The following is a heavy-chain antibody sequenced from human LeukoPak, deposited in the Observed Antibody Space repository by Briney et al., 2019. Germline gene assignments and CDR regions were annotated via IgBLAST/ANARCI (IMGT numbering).Heavy chain of an antibody. V-gene: IGHV4-59*01. Sequence: SETLSLTCTVSGGSISSYYWSWIRQPPGKGLEWIGYIYYSGSTNYNSSLKSRVTISVDTSKNQFSLKLSSVTAADTAVYYCARATYYYDSSGYFGYYYYYMDVWGKGTTVTVSS. CDR2: IYYSGST. CDR3: ARATYYYDSSGYFGYYYYYMDV. J-gene: IGHJ6*03. D-gene: IGHD3-22*01. CDR1: GGSISSYY.